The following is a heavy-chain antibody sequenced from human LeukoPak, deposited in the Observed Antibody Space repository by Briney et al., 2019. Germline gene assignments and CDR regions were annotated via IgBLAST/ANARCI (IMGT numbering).Heavy chain of an antibody. CDR3: ASWDGSHSSGWYDF. CDR2: ISYDGSNK. D-gene: IGHD3-22*01. V-gene: IGHV3-30-3*01. J-gene: IGHJ5*01. Sequence: GRSLRLSCAASGFTFSSYAMHWVRQAPGKGLEWVAVISYDGSNKYYADSVKGRFTISRDNSKNTLYLQMNSLRSEDTAVYYCASWDGSHSSGWYDFWGQGTLVTVSS. CDR1: GFTFSSYA.